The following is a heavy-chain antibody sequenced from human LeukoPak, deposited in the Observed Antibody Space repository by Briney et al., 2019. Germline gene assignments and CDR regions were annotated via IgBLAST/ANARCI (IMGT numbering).Heavy chain of an antibody. CDR3: ARSIAVAGTDNWFDP. Sequence: SETLSLTCTVSGGSISSYYWSWIRQPPGKGLEWIGYIYYSGSTNYNPSLKSRVTISVDTSKNQFSLKLSSATAADTAVYYCARSIAVAGTDNWFDPWGQGTLVTVSS. CDR1: GGSISSYY. D-gene: IGHD6-19*01. CDR2: IYYSGST. J-gene: IGHJ5*02. V-gene: IGHV4-59*01.